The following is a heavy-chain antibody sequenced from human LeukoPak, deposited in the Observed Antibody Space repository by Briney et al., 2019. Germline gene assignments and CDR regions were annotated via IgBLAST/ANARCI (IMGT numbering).Heavy chain of an antibody. CDR2: ISSSGSTI. Sequence: PGGSLRLSCAASGFTFSDYCMSWIRQAPGKGLEWVSYISSSGSTIYYADSVKGRFTISRDNAKNSLYLQMNSLRAEDTAVYYCARSRITIFGVYDYWGQGTLVTVSS. CDR3: ARSRITIFGVYDY. CDR1: GFTFSDYC. D-gene: IGHD3-3*01. J-gene: IGHJ4*02. V-gene: IGHV3-11*01.